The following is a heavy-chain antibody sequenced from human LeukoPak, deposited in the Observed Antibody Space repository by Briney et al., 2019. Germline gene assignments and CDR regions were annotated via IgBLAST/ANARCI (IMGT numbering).Heavy chain of an antibody. D-gene: IGHD5-12*01. Sequence: RASVKVSCKASGYTFTSYDINWVRQATGQGLEWMGWMNPNSGNTGYAQKFQGRVTMTRNTSVSTAYMELSSLRSEDTAVYYCARGRPGGWLPGRYYYYGMDVWGQGTTVTVSS. V-gene: IGHV1-8*01. J-gene: IGHJ6*02. CDR1: GYTFTSYD. CDR2: MNPNSGNT. CDR3: ARGRPGGWLPGRYYYYGMDV.